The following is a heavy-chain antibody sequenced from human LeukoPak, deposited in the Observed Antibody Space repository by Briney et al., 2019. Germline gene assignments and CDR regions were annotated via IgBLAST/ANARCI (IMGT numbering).Heavy chain of an antibody. CDR3: ARDRKSVATFTRRHAFDI. CDR1: GVSISSSGCY. CDR2: IYHSGST. Sequence: SSETLSLTCSVSGVSISSSGCYWSWIRQPPGKGLEWIGYIYHSGSTYYNPSLKSRVSISINTSKNQFSLKLSSVTAADTAVYYCARDRKSVATFTRRHAFDIWGHGTLVTVSS. J-gene: IGHJ3*02. D-gene: IGHD2-2*01. V-gene: IGHV4-30-4*01.